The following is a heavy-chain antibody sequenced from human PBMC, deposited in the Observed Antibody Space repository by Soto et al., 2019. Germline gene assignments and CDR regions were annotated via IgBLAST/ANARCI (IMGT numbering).Heavy chain of an antibody. CDR3: AKDSSGWPFDY. D-gene: IGHD6-19*01. Sequence: PGESLKISCEGFNYRFSTYWIGWVRQMPGRGLEWMGIIYPHDSDTRYSPSFQGRVTISADQSINTVYLHWNNLEASDTAVYYCAKDSSGWPFDYWGQGTLVTVSS. CDR2: IYPHDSDT. V-gene: IGHV5-51*01. J-gene: IGHJ4*02. CDR1: NYRFSTYW.